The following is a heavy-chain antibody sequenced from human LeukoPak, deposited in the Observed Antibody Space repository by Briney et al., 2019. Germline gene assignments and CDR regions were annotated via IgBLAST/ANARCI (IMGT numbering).Heavy chain of an antibody. V-gene: IGHV1-18*01. Sequence: ASVKVSCKASGYTFTSYGISWVRQAPGQGLEWMGWISAYNGNTNYAQKLQGRVTMTTDTSTSTAYMELRSLRSDDTAVYYCARVDSDSGFPFVEYFQHRGQGTLVTVSS. CDR3: ARVDSDSGFPFVEYFQH. CDR1: GYTFTSYG. D-gene: IGHD6-19*01. J-gene: IGHJ1*01. CDR2: ISAYNGNT.